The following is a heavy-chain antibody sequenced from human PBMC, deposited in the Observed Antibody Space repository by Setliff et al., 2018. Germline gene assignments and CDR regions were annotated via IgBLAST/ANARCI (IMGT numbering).Heavy chain of an antibody. J-gene: IGHJ6*03. CDR1: GYTFNNYA. CDR2: INTNTGNP. V-gene: IGHV7-4-1*02. D-gene: IGHD4-4*01. Sequence: ASVKVSCKASGYTFNNYAINWVRQAPGQGLEWMGWINTNTGNPSYAQGFTGRFVFSLDTSVSTAYLQISSLKAEDSAVYYCARASRFWTTVYRGSYYMDVWGKGTTVTVSS. CDR3: ARASRFWTTVYRGSYYMDV.